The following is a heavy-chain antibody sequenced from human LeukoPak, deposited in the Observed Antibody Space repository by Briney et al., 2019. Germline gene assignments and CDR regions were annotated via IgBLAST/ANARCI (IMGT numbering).Heavy chain of an antibody. V-gene: IGHV3-66*01. CDR2: IYSGGST. J-gene: IGHJ4*02. CDR1: GFTFSSYA. CDR3: ARASANSVVTPNFDY. Sequence: GGSLRLSCAASGFTFSSYAMSWVRQAPGKGLEWVSVIYSGGSTYYADSVKGRFTISRDNSKNTLYLQMNSLRAEDTAVYYCARASANSVVTPNFDYWGQGTLVTVSS. D-gene: IGHD4-23*01.